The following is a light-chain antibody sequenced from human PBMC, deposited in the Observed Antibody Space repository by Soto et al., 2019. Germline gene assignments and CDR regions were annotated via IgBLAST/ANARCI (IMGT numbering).Light chain of an antibody. CDR3: CSYASTNTWL. J-gene: IGLJ3*02. CDR1: SSDVGGYNL. CDR2: EDS. V-gene: IGLV2-23*01. Sequence: QSVLTQPASVSGSPGQSITISCTGTSSDVGGYNLVSWYQNHPGKAPKLMIYEDSRRPSGVSNRFSGSKSGNTASLTISGLQAEAEADYYCCSYASTNTWLFGGGTKVTVL.